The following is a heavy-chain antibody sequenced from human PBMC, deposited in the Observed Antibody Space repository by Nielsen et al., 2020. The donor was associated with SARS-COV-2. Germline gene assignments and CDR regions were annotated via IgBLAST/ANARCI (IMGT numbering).Heavy chain of an antibody. CDR1: GGSISSSSYY. J-gene: IGHJ4*02. Sequence: WGSLRLSCTVSGGSISSSSYYWGWIRQPPGKGLEWIGSIYYSGSTYYNPSLKSRVTISVDTSKNQFSLKLSSVTAADTAVYYCARQSGGNSRVDYWGQGTLVTVSS. CDR3: ARQSGGNSRVDY. D-gene: IGHD4-23*01. CDR2: IYYSGST. V-gene: IGHV4-39*01.